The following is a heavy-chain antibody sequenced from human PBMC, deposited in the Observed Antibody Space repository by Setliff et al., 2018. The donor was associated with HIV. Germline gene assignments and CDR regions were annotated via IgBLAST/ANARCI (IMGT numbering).Heavy chain of an antibody. CDR1: GGSLSGFY. Sequence: SETLSLTCAVYGGSLSGFYWTFIRQSPGKGLEWIGEVTHSGSTNYDPSLKSRITISVDTSKNQFSLKLTSVTAADMGVYYCARGRKKTLAVSVTRYFDFWGQGTLVTVSS. CDR2: VTHSGST. V-gene: IGHV4-34*01. CDR3: ARGRKKTLAVSVTRYFDF. J-gene: IGHJ4*02. D-gene: IGHD6-19*01.